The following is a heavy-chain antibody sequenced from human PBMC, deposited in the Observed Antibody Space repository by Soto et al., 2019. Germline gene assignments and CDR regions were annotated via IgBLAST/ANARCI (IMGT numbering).Heavy chain of an antibody. CDR1: GFTFSSNS. V-gene: IGHV3-21*01. Sequence: EVQLVESGGGLVKPGGSLRLSCAASGFTFSSNSMNWVRQAPGKGLEWVSSISSGSSSIYYADSVKGRFTISRDNAKNSLYLQMNSLRAEDTAVYYCEGGSLTARPFDPWGQGTLVTVSS. J-gene: IGHJ5*02. CDR2: ISSGSSSI. CDR3: EGGSLTARPFDP. D-gene: IGHD6-6*01.